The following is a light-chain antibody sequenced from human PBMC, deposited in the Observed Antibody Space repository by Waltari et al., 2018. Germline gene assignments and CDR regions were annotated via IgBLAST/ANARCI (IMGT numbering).Light chain of an antibody. Sequence: EIVLTQSPGTLSLSPGASATLPCRTSQSVTRALALYQQKPGQAPRLLIYGASNRATGIPDRFSGSGSGTDFSLTISSLEPEDFAVYYCQHYLRLPVTFGQGTKVEVK. CDR1: QSVTRA. CDR2: GAS. CDR3: QHYLRLPVT. J-gene: IGKJ1*01. V-gene: IGKV3-20*01.